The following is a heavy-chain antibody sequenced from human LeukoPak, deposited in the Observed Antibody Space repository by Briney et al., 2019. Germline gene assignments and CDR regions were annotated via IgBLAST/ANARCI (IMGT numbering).Heavy chain of an antibody. CDR1: GFTFSNAW. V-gene: IGHV3-15*01. D-gene: IGHD2/OR15-2a*01. Sequence: GRSLRLSCAASGFTFSNAWMSCVRQAPGKGLWCVVRIKRKTDGGTTDYAAPVKGRFAITRDDSKNTLYAQMSSLKSEDTAVYYCTTGEYYFDYWGQGTLVTVSS. CDR3: TTGEYYFDY. J-gene: IGHJ4*02. CDR2: IKRKTDGGTT.